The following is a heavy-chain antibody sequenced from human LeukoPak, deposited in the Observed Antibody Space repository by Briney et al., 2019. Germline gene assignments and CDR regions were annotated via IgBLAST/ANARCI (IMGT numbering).Heavy chain of an antibody. CDR1: GGSLSNHY. J-gene: IGHJ6*02. CDR2: IYYTGNT. CDR3: ARDSPYYYGSGSTPTYGMDV. Sequence: NPSETLSLTCTVSGGSLSNHYWNWIRQPPGKGLEWIGYIYYTGNTNYNPSLKSRVTISVDTPKDQFSLKLSSVTAADTAVYYCARDSPYYYGSGSTPTYGMDVWGQGTTVTVSS. D-gene: IGHD3-10*01. V-gene: IGHV4-59*11.